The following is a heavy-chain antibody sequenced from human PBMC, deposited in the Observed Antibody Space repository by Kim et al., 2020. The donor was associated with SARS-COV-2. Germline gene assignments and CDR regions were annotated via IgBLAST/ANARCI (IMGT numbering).Heavy chain of an antibody. Sequence: SVKVSCKSSGGTFSGYAINWVRQAPGQGLEWMGRIIPTPNIANYAQKFHGRVTITADRSTGTAYIDLSSLTSEDSAVYYCARVSPNYCSAPSCPEGPYYYYYMDVWGKETTVTVSS. CDR3: ARVSPNYCSAPSCPEGPYYYYYMDV. V-gene: IGHV1-69*04. CDR2: IIPTPNIA. CDR1: GGTFSGYA. J-gene: IGHJ6*03. D-gene: IGHD2-8*02.